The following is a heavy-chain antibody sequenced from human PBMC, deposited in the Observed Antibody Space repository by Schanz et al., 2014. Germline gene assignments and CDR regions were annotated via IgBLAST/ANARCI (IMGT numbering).Heavy chain of an antibody. CDR2: IYSRGSS. V-gene: IGHV4-4*07. Sequence: QIQLVQSGPEVKKPGATVKVSCKASGYIFINSGISWVRQPAGKGLEWIGRIYSRGSSTYNPSLKSRVTISIDTSTTQFSLKLNPGTAADTAVYYCARGGSVATIAPYTWFDPWGQGTLVTVSS. CDR3: ARGGSVATIAPYTWFDP. CDR1: GYIFINSG. J-gene: IGHJ5*02. D-gene: IGHD5-12*01.